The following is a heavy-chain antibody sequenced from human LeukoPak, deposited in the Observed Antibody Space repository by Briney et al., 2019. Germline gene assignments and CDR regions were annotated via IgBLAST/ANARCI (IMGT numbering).Heavy chain of an antibody. CDR1: GYTFTSYG. J-gene: IGHJ3*02. Sequence: ASVKVFCKASGYTFTSYGISWVRQAPGQGLEWMGWISAYNGNTNYAQKLQGRVTMTTDTSTSTAYMELRSLRSDDTAVYYCARDKVVVAALDAFDIWGQGTMVTVSS. CDR2: ISAYNGNT. CDR3: ARDKVVVAALDAFDI. D-gene: IGHD2-15*01. V-gene: IGHV1-18*01.